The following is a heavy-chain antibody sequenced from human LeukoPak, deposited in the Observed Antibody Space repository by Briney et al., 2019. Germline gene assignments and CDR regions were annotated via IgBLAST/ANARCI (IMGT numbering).Heavy chain of an antibody. V-gene: IGHV3-11*01. CDR2: IGSSGSTI. J-gene: IGHJ4*02. D-gene: IGHD6-19*01. CDR1: GFTFSDYS. Sequence: GGSLRLSCAASGFTFSDYSMSWIRQAPGKGLEWVSYIGSSGSTIYYADSVKGRFTISRDNAKNSLYLQMNSLRAEDTAVYYCASGGSIAVATWVDYWGQGTLVIVSS. CDR3: ASGGSIAVATWVDY.